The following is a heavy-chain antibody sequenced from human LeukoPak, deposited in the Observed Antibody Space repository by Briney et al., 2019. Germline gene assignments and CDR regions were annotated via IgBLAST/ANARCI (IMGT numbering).Heavy chain of an antibody. Sequence: GGSLRLSCAASGFTFSNAWMSWVRQAPGKGLEWVGRIKSKTDGGTTDYAAPVKGRFTISRDDSKNTLYLQMNSLKTEDTAVYYCTTDRSSYDFWSGYYPFDCWGQGTLVTVSS. D-gene: IGHD3-3*01. CDR2: IKSKTDGGTT. V-gene: IGHV3-15*01. CDR1: GFTFSNAW. CDR3: TTDRSSYDFWSGYYPFDC. J-gene: IGHJ4*02.